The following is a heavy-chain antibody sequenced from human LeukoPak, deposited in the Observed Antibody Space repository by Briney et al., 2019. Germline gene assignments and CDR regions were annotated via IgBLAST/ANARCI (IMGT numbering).Heavy chain of an antibody. CDR3: ARHYDFWSGSSGWFDP. J-gene: IGHJ5*02. Sequence: PSETLSLTCTVSGGSISSYYWSWIRQPPGKGLEWIGYIYYSGSTNYNPSLKSRVTISVDTSKNQFSLKLSSVTAADTAVYYCARHYDFWSGSSGWFDPWGQGTLVTVSS. V-gene: IGHV4-59*08. CDR1: GGSISSYY. D-gene: IGHD3-3*01. CDR2: IYYSGST.